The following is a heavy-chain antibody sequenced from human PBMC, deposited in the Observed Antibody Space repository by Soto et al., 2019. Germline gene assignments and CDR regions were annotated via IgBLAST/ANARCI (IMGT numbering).Heavy chain of an antibody. CDR1: GDSVSSNSAA. D-gene: IGHD3-22*01. CDR2: TYYRAKWYN. Sequence: SQTLSLTCAISGDSVSSNSAAWNWIRQSPSRGLEWLGRTYYRAKWYNDYAVSVKSRITINPDTSKNQFSLQLNSVTPEDTAVYYCARGKYYYDSSGYYKFDYWGQGTLVTVSS. J-gene: IGHJ4*02. V-gene: IGHV6-1*01. CDR3: ARGKYYYDSSGYYKFDY.